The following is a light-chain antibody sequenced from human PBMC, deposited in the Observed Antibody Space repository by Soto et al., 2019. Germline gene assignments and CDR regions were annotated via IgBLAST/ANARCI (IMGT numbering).Light chain of an antibody. CDR3: QSFDSSLSGWL. CDR1: SSNIGAGYD. V-gene: IGLV1-40*01. CDR2: GDT. J-gene: IGLJ3*02. Sequence: QSVLTQLPSVSGAPGQRVTISCTGSSSNIGAGYDVHWYQQLPGTAPKLLISGDTNRPSGVPDRFSGSKSGTSASLAITGLRAEDEADYYCQSFDSSLSGWLFGGGTQLTVL.